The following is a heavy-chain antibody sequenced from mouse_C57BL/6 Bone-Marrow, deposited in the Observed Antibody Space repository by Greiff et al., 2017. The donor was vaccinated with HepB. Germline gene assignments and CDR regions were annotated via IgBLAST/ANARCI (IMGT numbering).Heavy chain of an antibody. CDR1: GFTFSDYG. D-gene: IGHD2-4*01. CDR3: ARQGLRRDFDY. J-gene: IGHJ2*01. V-gene: IGHV5-15*01. Sequence: EVKVVESGGGLVQPGGSLKLSCAASGFTFSDYGMAWVRQAPRKGPEWVAFISNLAYSIYYADTVTGRFTISRENAKNTLYLEMSSLRSEDTAMYYCARQGLRRDFDYWGQGTTLTVSS. CDR2: ISNLAYSI.